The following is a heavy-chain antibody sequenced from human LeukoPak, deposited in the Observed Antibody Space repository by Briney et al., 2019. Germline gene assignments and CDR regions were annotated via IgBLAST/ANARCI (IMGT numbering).Heavy chain of an antibody. CDR1: GGSISRRGSF. CDR3: ARPVVESGEISGWFDP. D-gene: IGHD2-15*01. J-gene: IGHJ5*02. Sequence: SETLSLTCSVSGGSISRRGSFWGWIRQTPGTGLQWIASISYNGGTYYNPSLKGRVTISADMSANQFSLKVYSVTAADTAVYYCARPVVESGEISGWFDPWGQGTLVIVSS. CDR2: ISYNGGT. V-gene: IGHV4-39*01.